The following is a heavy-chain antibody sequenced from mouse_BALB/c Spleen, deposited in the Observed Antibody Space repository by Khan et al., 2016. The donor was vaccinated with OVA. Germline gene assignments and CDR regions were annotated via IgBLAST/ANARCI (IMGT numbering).Heavy chain of an antibody. CDR1: GYTFTDYT. CDR2: ISTYYGDT. CDR3: AKGGGGERFAY. J-gene: IGHJ3*01. V-gene: IGHV1S137*01. Sequence: QVRLQQSGAELVRPGVSVKISCKGSGYTFTDYTMHWVKQSHAKSLEWIGVISTYYGDTNYNQKFKGKATMTVDKSSNTAYMDLDRLTSEDSAIFFWAKGGGGERFAYWGQGTLVTVSA.